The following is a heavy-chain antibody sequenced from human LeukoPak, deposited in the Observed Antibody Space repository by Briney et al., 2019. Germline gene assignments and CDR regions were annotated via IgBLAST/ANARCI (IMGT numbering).Heavy chain of an antibody. V-gene: IGHV4-34*01. D-gene: IGHD3-10*01. CDR2: INHSGST. J-gene: IGHJ4*02. CDR1: GGSFSGYY. Sequence: PSETLSLTCAVYGGSFSGYYWSWIRQPPGKGLEWIGEINHSGSTNYNPSLKSRVTISVDTSKNQFSLKLSSVTAADTAVYYCARGPVGLWYYGSGSYFDYWGRGTLVTVSS. CDR3: ARGPVGLWYYGSGSYFDY.